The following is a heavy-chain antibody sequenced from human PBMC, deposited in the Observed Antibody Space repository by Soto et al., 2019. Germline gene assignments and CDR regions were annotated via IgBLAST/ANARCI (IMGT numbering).Heavy chain of an antibody. Sequence: EVQLVESGGGLVQPGGSLSLSCAASGFTFSSYCMSWVRQAPVMGLEWVGNIKQEGSEKNYVDFVEGRFTISRDNAENSLDLQMNSLRAEDTAVYYCARIASAGRGWDVWGKGTTVVVSS. J-gene: IGHJ6*04. CDR1: GFTFSSYC. V-gene: IGHV3-7*01. CDR2: IKQEGSEK. CDR3: ARIASAGRGWDV. D-gene: IGHD6-13*01.